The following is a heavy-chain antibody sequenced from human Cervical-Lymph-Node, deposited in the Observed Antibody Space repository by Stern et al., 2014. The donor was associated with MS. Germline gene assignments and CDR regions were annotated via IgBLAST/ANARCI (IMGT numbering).Heavy chain of an antibody. CDR2: ITWDSGSL. Sequence: EVQLEESGGGLVQPGRSLRLSCAASGFMFDGYAMHWVRQAPGKGLEWASGITWDSGSLDYAVSVKGRFTISRDNAKNSLYLQMNSLRAEDTALYYCAKDKGKTYYSDSGDSRLFRHYYFYGLDVWGQGTTVTVSS. CDR3: AKDKGKTYYSDSGDSRLFRHYYFYGLDV. D-gene: IGHD3-22*01. CDR1: GFMFDGYA. J-gene: IGHJ6*02. V-gene: IGHV3-9*01.